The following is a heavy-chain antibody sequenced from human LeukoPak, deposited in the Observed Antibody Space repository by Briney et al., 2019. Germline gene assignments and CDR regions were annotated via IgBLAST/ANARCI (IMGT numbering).Heavy chain of an antibody. CDR2: ISSSGSTI. Sequence: GGSLRLSCAASGFTFSSYEMNWVRQAPGKGLGWDSYISSSGSTIYYADSVKGRFTISRDKAKNSLYLQMNSLRAGDTAVYYCAELGITMIGGVWGKGTTVTISS. V-gene: IGHV3-48*03. J-gene: IGHJ6*04. D-gene: IGHD3-10*02. CDR3: AELGITMIGGV. CDR1: GFTFSSYE.